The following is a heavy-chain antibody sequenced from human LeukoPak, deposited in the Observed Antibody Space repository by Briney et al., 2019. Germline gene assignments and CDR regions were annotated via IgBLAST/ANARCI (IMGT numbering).Heavy chain of an antibody. CDR1: GFTFDGYA. V-gene: IGHV3-9*03. CDR3: AKSKDWYYFDY. CDR2: ISWNSGSI. D-gene: IGHD2-21*01. Sequence: GGSLRLSCAASGFTFDGYAMHWVRQAPGKGLEWVSGISWNSGSIGYADSVKGRFTISRDNAKNPLYLQMNSLRAEDMALYYCAKSKDWYYFDYWGQGTLVTVSS. J-gene: IGHJ4*02.